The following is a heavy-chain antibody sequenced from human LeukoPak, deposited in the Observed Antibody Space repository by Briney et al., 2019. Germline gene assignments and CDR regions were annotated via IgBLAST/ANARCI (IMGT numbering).Heavy chain of an antibody. J-gene: IGHJ4*02. CDR2: ISGSGGST. V-gene: IGHV3-23*01. D-gene: IGHD6-19*01. Sequence: PGGSLRLSCAASGFTFSSYAMSWVRQAPGKGLEWVSAISGSGGSTYYADSVKGRFTISRDNSKNTLYLQMNSLRAEDTAVYYCAKDGYAYSSGWSVYWGQGTLVTVSS. CDR3: AKDGYAYSSGWSVY. CDR1: GFTFSSYA.